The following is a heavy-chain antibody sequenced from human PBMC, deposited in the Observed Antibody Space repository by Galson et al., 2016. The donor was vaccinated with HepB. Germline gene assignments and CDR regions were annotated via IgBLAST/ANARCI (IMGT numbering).Heavy chain of an antibody. V-gene: IGHV2-70*01. CDR1: GFSLTTRGMS. Sequence: PALVQPTQTLTLTCAFSGFSLTTRGMSVSWIRQPPGKALEWLALIDWDDDKYYSTSLKTRLTISKDTSKNQVVLTMTNMDPVDTATYYCARMVDGYNSRVTTFDIWGQGTMVTVSS. CDR2: IDWDDDK. D-gene: IGHD5-24*01. CDR3: ARMVDGYNSRVTTFDI. J-gene: IGHJ3*02.